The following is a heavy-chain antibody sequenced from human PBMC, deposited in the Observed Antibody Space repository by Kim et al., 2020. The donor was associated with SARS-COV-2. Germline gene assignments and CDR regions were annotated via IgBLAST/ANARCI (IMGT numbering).Heavy chain of an antibody. CDR3: ARAAGPPLDAFDI. V-gene: IGHV1-69*13. CDR2: IIPIFGTA. Sequence: SVKVSCKASGGTFSSYAISWVRQAPGQGLEWMGGIIPIFGTANYAQKFQGRVTITADESTSTAYMELSSLRSEDTAVYYCARAAGPPLDAFDIWGQGTMVTVSS. J-gene: IGHJ3*02. CDR1: GGTFSSYA. D-gene: IGHD6-13*01.